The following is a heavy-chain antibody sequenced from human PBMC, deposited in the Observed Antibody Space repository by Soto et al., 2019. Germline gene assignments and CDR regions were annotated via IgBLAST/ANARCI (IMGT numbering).Heavy chain of an antibody. J-gene: IGHJ4*02. CDR2: IYSAGTT. V-gene: IGHV3-66*01. CDR3: AVGFRGVMPEY. Sequence: EVQLVESGGGLVQPGGSLRLSCAASGFTVSNNYLIWVRQAPGKGLEWVSIIYSAGTTYYADSVKGRFTISRDNSRNTLYLQMNSRRAEDTAVYYCAVGFRGVMPEYWGQGILVTVSS. D-gene: IGHD3-16*01. CDR1: GFTVSNNY.